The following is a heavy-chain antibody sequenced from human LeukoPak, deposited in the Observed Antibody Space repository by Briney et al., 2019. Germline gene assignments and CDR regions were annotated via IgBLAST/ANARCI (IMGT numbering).Heavy chain of an antibody. CDR1: GGSISSSSYY. V-gene: IGHV4-39*01. CDR3: ARVDNVVVVPAAHTNWFDP. CDR2: IYYSGST. J-gene: IGHJ5*02. D-gene: IGHD2-2*01. Sequence: SETLSPTCTVSGGSISSSSYYWGWIRQPPGKGLEWIGSIYYSGSTYYNPSLKSRVTISVDTSKNQFSLKLSSVTAADTAVYYCARVDNVVVVPAAHTNWFDPWGQGTLVTVSS.